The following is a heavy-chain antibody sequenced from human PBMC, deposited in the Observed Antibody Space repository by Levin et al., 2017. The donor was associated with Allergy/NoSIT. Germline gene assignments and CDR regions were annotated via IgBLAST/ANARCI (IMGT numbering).Heavy chain of an antibody. CDR3: ARDYCGGDCYSSYYGMDV. CDR2: IIPKFDTA. Sequence: SVKVSCKASGGTFSTYALNWVRQAPGQGLQWMGGIIPKFDTADYAQKFQGRVTITADKSTRTAYMELSSLRSEDTAVYYCARDYCGGDCYSSYYGMDVWGQGTTVTVSS. V-gene: IGHV1-69*06. CDR1: GGTFSTYA. D-gene: IGHD2-21*02. J-gene: IGHJ6*02.